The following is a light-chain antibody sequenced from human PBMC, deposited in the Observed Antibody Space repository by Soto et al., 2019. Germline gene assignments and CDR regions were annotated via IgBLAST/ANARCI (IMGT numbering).Light chain of an antibody. Sequence: DFQMTQSPSSLSASLGDRVTITCRASQTISNHLNWYQQKPGQAPKLLIFAASTLQSGVPSRFSGSGSGTDFTLTISSLQPEDFATYYCQQSYSTLPIAFGGGTKVQI. CDR2: AAS. CDR1: QTISNH. CDR3: QQSYSTLPIA. V-gene: IGKV1-39*01. J-gene: IGKJ4*01.